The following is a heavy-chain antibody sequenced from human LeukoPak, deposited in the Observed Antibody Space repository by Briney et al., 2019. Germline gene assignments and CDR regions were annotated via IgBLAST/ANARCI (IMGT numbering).Heavy chain of an antibody. J-gene: IGHJ4*02. CDR3: ARVTGITTITH. CDR2: IYYSGST. D-gene: IGHD3-22*01. V-gene: IGHV4-31*03. CDR1: GGSISSGGYY. Sequence: SSQTLSLTCTVSGGSISSGGYYWSWIRQHPGKGLEWIGYIYYSGSTYYNPSLKSRVTISVDTSKNQFSLKLSSATAADTAVYYCARVTGITTITHWGQGTLVTVSS.